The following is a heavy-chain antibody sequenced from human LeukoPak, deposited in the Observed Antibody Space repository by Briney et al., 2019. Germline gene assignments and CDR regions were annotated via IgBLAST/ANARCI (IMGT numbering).Heavy chain of an antibody. D-gene: IGHD6-19*01. J-gene: IGHJ4*02. V-gene: IGHV4-38-2*02. CDR1: GFSISSGNY. CDR3: ARDSSGWIGYFDY. Sequence: SETLSLTGVVSGFSISSGNYWGWIRQPPGKGLEWIGSIYHSGSTYYNPSLKSRVTISVDMSKNQFSLKLSSVTAADTAVYYCARDSSGWIGYFDYWGQGTLVTVSS. CDR2: IYHSGST.